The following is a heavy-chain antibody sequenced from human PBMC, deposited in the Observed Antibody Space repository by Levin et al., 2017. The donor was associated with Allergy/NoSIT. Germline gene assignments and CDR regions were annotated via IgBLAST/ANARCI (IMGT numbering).Heavy chain of an antibody. J-gene: IGHJ6*02. Sequence: ETLSLTCAASGFTFSSYWMHWVRQAPGKGLVWVSRIKSDGSSTSYADSVKGRFTISRDNAKNTLYLQMNSLRAEDTAVYYCARPMSIAAAGSYNYGMDVWGQGTTVTVSS. CDR3: ARPMSIAAAGSYNYGMDV. V-gene: IGHV3-74*01. D-gene: IGHD6-13*01. CDR1: GFTFSSYW. CDR2: IKSDGSST.